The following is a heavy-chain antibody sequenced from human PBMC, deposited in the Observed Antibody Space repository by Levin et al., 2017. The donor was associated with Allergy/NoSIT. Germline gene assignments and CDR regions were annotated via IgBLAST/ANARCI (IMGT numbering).Heavy chain of an antibody. D-gene: IGHD3-3*01. CDR3: ARDYFGGGQYPLAFDI. Sequence: GESLKISCAASGFTFSSYSMNWVRQAPGKGLEWVSSISSSSSYIYYADSVKGRFTISRDNAKNSLYLQMNSLRAEDTAVYYCARDYFGGGQYPLAFDIWGQGTMVTVSS. V-gene: IGHV3-21*01. CDR2: ISSSSSYI. CDR1: GFTFSSYS. J-gene: IGHJ3*02.